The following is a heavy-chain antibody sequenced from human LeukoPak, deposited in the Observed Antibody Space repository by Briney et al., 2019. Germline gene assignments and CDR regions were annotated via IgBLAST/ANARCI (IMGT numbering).Heavy chain of an antibody. V-gene: IGHV3-7*01. D-gene: IGHD2-21*02. Sequence: GGSLRLSCAASGFTFSTFWMSWVRQAPGKGLEWVANIQQDGSEKYYVDSVKGRFTISRDNAKNSLYLQMNSLRAEDTAVYYCARSDTAPNTFDYWGQGTLVTVSS. CDR3: ARSDTAPNTFDY. J-gene: IGHJ4*02. CDR1: GFTFSTFW. CDR2: IQQDGSEK.